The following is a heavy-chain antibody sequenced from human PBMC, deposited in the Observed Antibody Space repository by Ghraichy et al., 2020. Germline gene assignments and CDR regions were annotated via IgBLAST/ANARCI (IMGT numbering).Heavy chain of an antibody. Sequence: ESLNISCAVYGGSLSRNFFSWIRQTPGQGLEWVGEINHSGTTNYSPSFRSRVSISVDATTNQISLRLTSVTAADTATYYCARGAYTTSSVYFPLWGRGTLVTVSS. V-gene: IGHV4-34*01. CDR3: ARGAYTTSSVYFPL. CDR1: GGSLSRNF. J-gene: IGHJ2*01. CDR2: INHSGTT. D-gene: IGHD3-16*01.